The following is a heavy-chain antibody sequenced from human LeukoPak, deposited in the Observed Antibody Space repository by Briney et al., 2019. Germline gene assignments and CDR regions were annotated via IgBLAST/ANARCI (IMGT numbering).Heavy chain of an antibody. D-gene: IGHD3-22*01. J-gene: IGHJ4*02. CDR1: GGSISSYY. CDR3: ARLNKTPTVYYYDSSGESDY. Sequence: PSETLSLTCTVSGGSISSYYWSWIRQSPGKGLEWIGYIYYSGRTNYNPSLKSRVTMSVDTSKNQFSLTLRSVSAADTAVYYCARLNKTPTVYYYDSSGESDYWGQGTLVTVAS. V-gene: IGHV4-59*08. CDR2: IYYSGRT.